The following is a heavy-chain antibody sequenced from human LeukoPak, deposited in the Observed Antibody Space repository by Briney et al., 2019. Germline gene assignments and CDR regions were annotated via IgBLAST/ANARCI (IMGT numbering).Heavy chain of an antibody. D-gene: IGHD3-22*01. CDR1: GYTCTSYD. V-gene: IGHV1-8*01. Sequence: ASVKVSCKASGYTCTSYDINWVRQATGQGLEWMGWMNPNSGNTGYAQKFQGRVTMTRNTSISTAYMELSSLRSEDTAVYYCARSYDSSGYYYSAPGSWGRRTLVTVSS. CDR2: MNPNSGNT. CDR3: ARSYDSSGYYYSAPGS. J-gene: IGHJ4*02.